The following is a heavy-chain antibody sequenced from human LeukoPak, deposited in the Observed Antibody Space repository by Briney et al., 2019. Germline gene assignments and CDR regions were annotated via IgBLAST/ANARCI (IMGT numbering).Heavy chain of an antibody. J-gene: IGHJ4*02. D-gene: IGHD3-22*01. CDR2: IYTSGST. CDR3: ARDGYDSSGYYFDY. V-gene: IGHV4-61*02. CDR1: GGSISSGSYY. Sequence: SQTLSLTCTVSGGSISSGSYYWSWIRQPAGTGREWIGRIYTSGSTNYNPSLKSRVTISVDTSKNQFSLKLSSVTAADTAVYYCARDGYDSSGYYFDYWGQGTLVTVSS.